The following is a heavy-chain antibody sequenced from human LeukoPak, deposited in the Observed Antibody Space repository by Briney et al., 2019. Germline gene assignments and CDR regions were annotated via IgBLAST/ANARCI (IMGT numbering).Heavy chain of an antibody. CDR1: GFTFSSYA. CDR3: ARDGTYSTMILGY. J-gene: IGHJ4*02. V-gene: IGHV3-30*01. Sequence: PGRSLRLSCAASGFTFSSYAMHWVRQAPGKGLEWVAVISYDGSNKYYADSVKGRFTISGDNSKNTLYLQMNSLRAEDTAVYYCARDGTYSTMILGYWGQGTLVTVSS. CDR2: ISYDGSNK. D-gene: IGHD3-22*01.